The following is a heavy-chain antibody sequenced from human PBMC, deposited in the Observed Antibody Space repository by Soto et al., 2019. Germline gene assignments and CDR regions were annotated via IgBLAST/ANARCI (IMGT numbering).Heavy chain of an antibody. Sequence: ASVKVSCKASGYCFTSYGISWVRQAPGQGREGMGWISAYNGNTNYAQKLQGRVTMTTDTSTSTAYMELRSLRSDDTAVYYCARVRDYYDSSGYYVDYWGQGTLVTVSS. J-gene: IGHJ4*02. CDR2: ISAYNGNT. CDR3: ARVRDYYDSSGYYVDY. D-gene: IGHD3-22*01. V-gene: IGHV1-18*01. CDR1: GYCFTSYG.